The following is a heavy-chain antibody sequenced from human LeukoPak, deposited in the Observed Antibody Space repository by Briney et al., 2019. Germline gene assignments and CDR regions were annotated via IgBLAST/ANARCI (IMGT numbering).Heavy chain of an antibody. CDR2: INAGNGNT. CDR1: GYTFTSYA. CDR3: ARAYYDSSTYYPPGNY. D-gene: IGHD3-22*01. Sequence: ASVTVSCKASGYTFTSYAMHWVRQAPGQRLEWMGWINAGNGNTKYSQEFQGRVTITRDTSASTAYMELSSLRSEDMAVYYCARAYYDSSTYYPPGNYWGQGTLVTVSS. V-gene: IGHV1-3*03. J-gene: IGHJ4*02.